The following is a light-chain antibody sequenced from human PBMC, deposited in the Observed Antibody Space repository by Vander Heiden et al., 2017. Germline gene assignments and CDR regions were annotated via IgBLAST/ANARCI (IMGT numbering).Light chain of an antibody. CDR1: QSVSSY. CDR2: EAF. Sequence: EIVLTQSPATLSLSPRERATLSCRASQSVSSYLAWYQQRPGQAPRLLIYEAFKRATGIPARFSGSVYGTDFTLTSSSLEPEDLAVYYCQHRTYRPLGVTFGQGTKVEIK. J-gene: IGKJ1*01. CDR3: QHRTYRPLGVT. V-gene: IGKV3-11*01.